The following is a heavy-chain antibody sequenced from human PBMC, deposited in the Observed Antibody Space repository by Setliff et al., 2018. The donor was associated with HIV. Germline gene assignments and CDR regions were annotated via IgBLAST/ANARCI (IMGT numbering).Heavy chain of an antibody. CDR1: GGSISSGSYY. V-gene: IGHV4-61*02. CDR2: IYTSGST. D-gene: IGHD3-22*01. CDR3: GGNGYYSIDY. J-gene: IGHJ4*02. Sequence: SETLSLTCTVSGGSISSGSYYWSWIRQPAGKGLEWIGRIYTSGSTNYNPSLKSRVTISVDTSKNQFSLKLSSVTAADTAVYYCGGNGYYSIDYWGQGTLVTVSS.